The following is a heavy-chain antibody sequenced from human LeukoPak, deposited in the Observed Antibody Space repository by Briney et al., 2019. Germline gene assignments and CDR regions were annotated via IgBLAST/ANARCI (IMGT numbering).Heavy chain of an antibody. CDR3: ATDPYSSSWYVWFGFDY. J-gene: IGHJ4*02. CDR1: GYTLTELS. Sequence: AASVTVSCKVSGYTLTELSMHWVRQAPGKGLEWMGGFDPEDGETIYAQKFQGRVTMTEDTSTDTAYMELSSLRSEDTAVYYCATDPYSSSWYVWFGFDYWGQGTLVTVSS. CDR2: FDPEDGET. V-gene: IGHV1-24*01. D-gene: IGHD6-13*01.